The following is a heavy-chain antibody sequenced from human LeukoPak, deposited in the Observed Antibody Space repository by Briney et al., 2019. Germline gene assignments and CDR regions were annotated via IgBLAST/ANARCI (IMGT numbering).Heavy chain of an antibody. V-gene: IGHV1-69*06. CDR3: ASPPGYSSSSLNY. J-gene: IGHJ4*02. CDR1: GGTFSSYA. Sequence: SVKVSCKASGGTFSSYAISWVRQAPGQGLEWMGGIIPIFGTANYAQKFQGRVTITADKSTSTAYVELSSLRSEDTAVYYCASPPGYSSSSLNYWGQGTLVTVSS. D-gene: IGHD6-13*01. CDR2: IIPIFGTA.